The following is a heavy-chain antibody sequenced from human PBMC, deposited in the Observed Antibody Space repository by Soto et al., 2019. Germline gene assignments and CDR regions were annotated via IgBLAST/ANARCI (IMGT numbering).Heavy chain of an antibody. Sequence: GGSLRLSCAASGFTFTTAWMPWVPQAPGKGLEWVGRIMSRGSVETVHYAAPVKGSFPISRDATNNTVYLQMSRLKTEASALYFCTNRYSEDSGYHGDASYDVWCQGTMLTASS. V-gene: IGHV3-15*01. CDR1: GFTFTTAW. J-gene: IGHJ3*01. CDR3: TNRYSEDSGYHGDASYDV. D-gene: IGHD3-22*01. CDR2: IMSRGSVETV.